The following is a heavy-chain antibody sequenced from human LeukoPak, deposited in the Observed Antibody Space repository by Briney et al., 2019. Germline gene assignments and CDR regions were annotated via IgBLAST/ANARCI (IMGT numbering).Heavy chain of an antibody. D-gene: IGHD6-19*01. J-gene: IGHJ6*02. CDR2: IWYDGSNI. V-gene: IGHV3-33*01. CDR1: GLTLSSFG. CDR3: ARDQVLRRQWLVRGYYYYGMDV. Sequence: GGSLRLSCTASGLTLSSFGIHWVRQAPGKGLEWVAHIWYDGSNIYYADSVKGRFTISRDNAKNSLYLQMNSLRAEDTAVYYCARDQVLRRQWLVRGYYYYGMDVWGQGTTVTVSS.